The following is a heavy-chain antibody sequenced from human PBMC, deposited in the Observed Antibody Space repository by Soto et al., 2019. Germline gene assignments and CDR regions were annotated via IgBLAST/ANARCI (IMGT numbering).Heavy chain of an antibody. CDR1: GFTFSNYA. Sequence: QVHLVESGGGVVQPGRSLRVSCAASGFTFSNYAMHWVRQAPGKGLEWVAVVSYDGSKQFYADSVEGRFTISRDSSKSTLYLPMDNPRDEDTAVYYCARDRVYYYDNSGYYNFDYWGQGTLVTVSS. J-gene: IGHJ4*02. CDR3: ARDRVYYYDNSGYYNFDY. CDR2: VSYDGSKQ. D-gene: IGHD3-22*01. V-gene: IGHV3-30-3*01.